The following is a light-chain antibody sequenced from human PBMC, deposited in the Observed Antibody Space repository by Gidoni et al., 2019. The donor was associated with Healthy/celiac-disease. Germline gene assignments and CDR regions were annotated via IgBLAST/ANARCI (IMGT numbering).Light chain of an antibody. Sequence: DIVMTQSPDSLDVSLGERATINCKSSQSVLYSSNNKNYLAWYQQKPGQPPKLLIYWASTLESGVPARFSGSGSGTDFTLTISSLQAEDVAVYYCQQYYSTPPTFGQGTKVEIK. CDR3: QQYYSTPPT. V-gene: IGKV4-1*01. CDR1: QSVLYSSNNKNY. J-gene: IGKJ1*01. CDR2: WAS.